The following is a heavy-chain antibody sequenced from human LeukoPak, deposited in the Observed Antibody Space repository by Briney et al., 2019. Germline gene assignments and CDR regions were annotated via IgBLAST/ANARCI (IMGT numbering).Heavy chain of an antibody. CDR1: GGSFSGYY. J-gene: IGHJ6*04. D-gene: IGHD3-10*01. CDR3: ARTQIYGSGSYYIGNYYYYGMDV. Sequence: SETLSLTCAVYGGSFSGYYWSWIRQPPGKGLEWSGEINHSGNTNYNPSLKSRVTISVDTSKNQFSLKLSSVTAADTAVDYCARTQIYGSGSYYIGNYYYYGMDVWGKGTTVTVSS. CDR2: INHSGNT. V-gene: IGHV4-34*01.